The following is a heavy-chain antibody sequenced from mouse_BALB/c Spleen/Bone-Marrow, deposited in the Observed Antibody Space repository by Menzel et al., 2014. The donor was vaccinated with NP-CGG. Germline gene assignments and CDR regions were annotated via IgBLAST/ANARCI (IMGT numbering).Heavy chain of an antibody. V-gene: IGHV1-80*01. CDR1: GYVFSTCW. J-gene: IGHJ2*01. CDR3: ARGGISVDY. CDR2: IYPGDGDT. Sequence: QVQLQQSGAELVRPGSSVKISCESSGYVFSTCWINWVKQRPGQGLEWIGQIYPGDGDTDYNGKFKDKATLTADKSSNTAYMQLSSLTSEDSAVYFCARGGISVDYWGQGTTLTVSS.